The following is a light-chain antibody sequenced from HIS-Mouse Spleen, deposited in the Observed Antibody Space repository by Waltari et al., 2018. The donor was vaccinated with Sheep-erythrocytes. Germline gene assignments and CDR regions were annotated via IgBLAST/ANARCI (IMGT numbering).Light chain of an antibody. CDR3: QQYNNWPPPYT. V-gene: IGKV3-15*01. J-gene: IGKJ2*01. CDR2: GAS. CDR1: QRVSSN. Sequence: EIVMTQPPATLSVSPGERATLPCRASQRVSSNLAWYHQKPGQAPRLLIYGASTRATGIPARFSGSGSGTEFTLTISSMQSEDFAVYYCQQYNNWPPPYTFGQGTKLEIK.